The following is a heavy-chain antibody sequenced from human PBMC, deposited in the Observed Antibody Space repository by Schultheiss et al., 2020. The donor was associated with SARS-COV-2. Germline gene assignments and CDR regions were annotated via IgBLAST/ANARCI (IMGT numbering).Heavy chain of an antibody. Sequence: SETLSLTCTVSGGSISSGGYYWSWIRQHPGKGLEWIGRIYTSGSTYYNPSLKSRVTISVDTSKNQFSLKLSSVTAADTAVYYCARGQQWLEDYWGQGTLVTVSS. CDR3: ARGQQWLEDY. CDR2: IYTSGST. V-gene: IGHV4-31*03. CDR1: GGSISSGGYY. D-gene: IGHD6-19*01. J-gene: IGHJ4*02.